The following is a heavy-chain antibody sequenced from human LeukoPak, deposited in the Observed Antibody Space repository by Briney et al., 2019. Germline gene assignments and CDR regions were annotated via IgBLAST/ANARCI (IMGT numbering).Heavy chain of an antibody. CDR1: GYTFTSYG. Sequence: ASVKVSCKASGYTFTSYGISWVRQAPGQGLEWMGWISAYNGNTNYAQKLQGRVTMTTDTSTSTAYMELRSLRSDDTAVYYCARAIPGPYYDFWSGYPPYFDYWGQRTLVTVSS. V-gene: IGHV1-18*01. J-gene: IGHJ4*02. D-gene: IGHD3-3*01. CDR2: ISAYNGNT. CDR3: ARAIPGPYYDFWSGYPPYFDY.